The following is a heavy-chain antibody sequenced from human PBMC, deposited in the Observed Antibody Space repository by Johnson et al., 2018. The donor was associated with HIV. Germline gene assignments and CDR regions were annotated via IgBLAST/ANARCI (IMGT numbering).Heavy chain of an antibody. CDR2: IKQDGSEK. Sequence: MLLVESGGGLVQPGGSLRLSCAASGFTFSSYWMSWVRQAPGKGLEWVANIKQDGSEKYYVDSVKGRFTISRDNAKNSLYLQMNSLRAEDTAVYYCAREGGAAAPDAFDIWGQGTMVTVSS. V-gene: IGHV3-7*01. D-gene: IGHD2-2*01. CDR3: AREGGAAAPDAFDI. J-gene: IGHJ3*02. CDR1: GFTFSSYW.